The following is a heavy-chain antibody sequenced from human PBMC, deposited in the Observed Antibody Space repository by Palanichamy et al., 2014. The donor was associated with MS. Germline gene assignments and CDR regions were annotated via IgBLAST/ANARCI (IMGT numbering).Heavy chain of an antibody. CDR2: ISDSGGRT. CDR3: AREGSVWGSYRSPPPYDY. J-gene: IGHJ4*02. D-gene: IGHD3-16*02. Sequence: EVQLVESGGGLVQPGGSLRLSCAASGFTFSSYAMSWVRQAPGKGLEWVSTISDSGGRTYYADSVKGRFTISRDNSKNTLYVQMNSLRAEDTAIYYCAREGSVWGSYRSPPPYDYWGQGTLVTVSS. CDR1: GFTFSSYA. V-gene: IGHV3-23*04.